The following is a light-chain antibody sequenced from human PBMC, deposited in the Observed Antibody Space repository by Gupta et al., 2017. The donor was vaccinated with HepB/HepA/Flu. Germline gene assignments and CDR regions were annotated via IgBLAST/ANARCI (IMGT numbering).Light chain of an antibody. J-gene: IGLJ3*02. Sequence: QSALTQPASASGSPGHSITISCTGTSSDVGGYNHVSCYQQHPGNPPKLMIHDVTNRPSGISSRFSGSKSGNTASLTISGHQAEDEADYYCTSYTNSNTWVFGGGTKLTVL. CDR3: TSYTNSNTWV. CDR2: DVT. CDR1: SSDVGGYNH. V-gene: IGLV2-14*01.